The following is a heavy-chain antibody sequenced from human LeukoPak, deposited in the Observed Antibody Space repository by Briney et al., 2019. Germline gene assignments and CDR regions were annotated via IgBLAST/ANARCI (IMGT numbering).Heavy chain of an antibody. CDR2: IRSKANSYAT. D-gene: IGHD5-24*01. V-gene: IGHV3-73*01. CDR1: GFTFSGSA. CDR3: TRHLGDGYNSPFDY. J-gene: IGHJ4*02. Sequence: GGSLRLSCAASGFTFSGSAMHWVRQASGKGLEWVGRIRSKANSYATAYAASVKGRFTISRDDSRNTAYLQMNSLKTEDTAVYYCTRHLGDGYNSPFDYWGQGTLVTVSS.